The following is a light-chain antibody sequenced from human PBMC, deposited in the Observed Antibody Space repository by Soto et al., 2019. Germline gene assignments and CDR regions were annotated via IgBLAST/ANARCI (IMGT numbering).Light chain of an antibody. J-gene: IGKJ5*01. V-gene: IGKV1-39*01. CDR3: QQSYSGLPT. CDR1: QSISTY. Sequence: IQMTQSPSSLSASVGDRVTITCRASQSISTYLNWYQQKPGKAPKLLIYAASSLQTGVPSRFSCSGSGTEFTLTISSLLPEDFATYYCQQSYSGLPTFGHGTRLEIK. CDR2: AAS.